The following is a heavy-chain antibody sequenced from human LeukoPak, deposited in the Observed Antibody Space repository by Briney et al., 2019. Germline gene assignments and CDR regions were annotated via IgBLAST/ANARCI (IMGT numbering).Heavy chain of an antibody. D-gene: IGHD1-1*01. J-gene: IGHJ4*02. CDR2: NNWSGEKT. CDR3: AHVGSCTAGTCVPGGY. V-gene: IGHV3-23*01. CDR1: GFTFSNYA. Sequence: GGSLRLSCAASGFTFSNYAMSWVRQAPGKGLEWVSGNNWSGEKTSYAVSVKGRFTISRDNARNTLYLQTNSLRAEDTGIYYCAHVGSCTAGTCVPGGYWGQGALVTVSS.